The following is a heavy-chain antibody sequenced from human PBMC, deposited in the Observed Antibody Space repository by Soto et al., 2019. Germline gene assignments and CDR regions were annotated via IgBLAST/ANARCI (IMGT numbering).Heavy chain of an antibody. Sequence: SETLSLTCTVSGGSISSYYWSWIRQPPGKGLEWIGYIYYSGSTNYNPSLKSRVTISVDTSKNQFSLKLSSVTAADTAVYYCARRVYGDYGSYHYWGQGTLVTVYS. V-gene: IGHV4-59*01. D-gene: IGHD4-17*01. CDR2: IYYSGST. J-gene: IGHJ4*02. CDR1: GGSISSYY. CDR3: ARRVYGDYGSYHY.